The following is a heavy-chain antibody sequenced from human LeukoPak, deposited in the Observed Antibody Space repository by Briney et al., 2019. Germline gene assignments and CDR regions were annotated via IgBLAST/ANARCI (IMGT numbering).Heavy chain of an antibody. V-gene: IGHV1-2*02. CDR2: INPNSGDT. CDR1: GYTFIGYY. Sequence: ASVKVSCKASGYTFIGYYIHWVRQAPGQGLEWMGWINPNSGDTNYSQKFQGRVTMTRDTSISTAYMELSGLRSDDTAFYYCARDHGGGGLNWVDPWGQGILVTVSS. CDR3: ARDHGGGGLNWVDP. J-gene: IGHJ5*02. D-gene: IGHD2-15*01.